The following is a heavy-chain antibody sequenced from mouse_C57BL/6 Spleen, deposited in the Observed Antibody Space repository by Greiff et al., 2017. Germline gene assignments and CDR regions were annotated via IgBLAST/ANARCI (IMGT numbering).Heavy chain of an antibody. CDR2: IYPGSGNT. V-gene: IGHV1-66*01. D-gene: IGHD2-1*01. CDR1: GYSFTSYY. J-gene: IGHJ4*01. CDR3: ARDYGNQYYYAMDY. Sequence: QVQLQQSGPELVKPGASVKISCKASGYSFTSYYIHWVKQRPGQGLEWIGWIYPGSGNTKYNEKFKGKATLTADTSSSTAYMQLSSLTSEDSAVYYCARDYGNQYYYAMDYWGQGTSVTVSS.